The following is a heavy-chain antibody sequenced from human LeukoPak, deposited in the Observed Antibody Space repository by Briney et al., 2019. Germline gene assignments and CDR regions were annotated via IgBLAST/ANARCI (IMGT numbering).Heavy chain of an antibody. J-gene: IGHJ4*02. CDR2: ISGSGSSI. CDR3: AREEGGKTY. D-gene: IGHD1-26*01. CDR1: GFTFSDSY. Sequence: GGSLRLSCAASGFTFSDSYMSWIRQAPGKGLEWLSYISGSGSSIYYADSVKGRFTISRDNAKNSLHLQMNSLRAEDTAVYYCAREEGGKTYWGQGTLVTVSS. V-gene: IGHV3-11*01.